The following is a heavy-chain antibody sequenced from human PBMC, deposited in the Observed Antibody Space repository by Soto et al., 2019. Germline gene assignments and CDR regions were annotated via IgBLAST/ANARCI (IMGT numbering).Heavy chain of an antibody. CDR3: ARYRREAVAGYTLDN. CDR1: GDSISSNY. D-gene: IGHD6-13*01. CDR2: VYNSGST. Sequence: SETLSLTCTVSGDSISSNYWTWIRQPPGKRLEWIGYVYNSGSTNYNPSLKSRVTISEDTSKSQFSLKVNSMTAADTAVYYCARYRREAVAGYTLDNWGQGILVTVSS. J-gene: IGHJ4*02. V-gene: IGHV4-59*01.